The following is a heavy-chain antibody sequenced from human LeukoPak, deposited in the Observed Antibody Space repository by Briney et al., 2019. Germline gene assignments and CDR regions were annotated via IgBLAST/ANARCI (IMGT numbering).Heavy chain of an antibody. J-gene: IGHJ5*02. V-gene: IGHV4-39*01. Sequence: PSETLSLTCTVSGCSISSSSYYWGRIRQPPGKGLEWFGSIYYSGSTYYNPSLKSRVTMSVDTSKNQFSLTLSSVTAADTAVYYCARHPGDCSSTSCYTGWFDHWGQGTLVTVSS. CDR3: ARHPGDCSSTSCYTGWFDH. CDR1: GCSISSSSYY. CDR2: IYYSGST. D-gene: IGHD2-2*02.